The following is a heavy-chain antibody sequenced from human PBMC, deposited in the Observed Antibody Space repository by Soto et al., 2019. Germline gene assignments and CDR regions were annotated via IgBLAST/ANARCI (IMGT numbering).Heavy chain of an antibody. CDR1: GYTFTSYD. Sequence: ASVKVSCKASGYTFTSYDINWVRQAPGQGLEWMGWMNPNSGNTGYAQKFQGRITMTRNTSISTACMELSSLRSEDTAVYYCARGSYDFWSGYYSLYYYYGMDVWGQGTTVTGSS. CDR2: MNPNSGNT. V-gene: IGHV1-8*01. D-gene: IGHD3-3*01. CDR3: ARGSYDFWSGYYSLYYYYGMDV. J-gene: IGHJ6*02.